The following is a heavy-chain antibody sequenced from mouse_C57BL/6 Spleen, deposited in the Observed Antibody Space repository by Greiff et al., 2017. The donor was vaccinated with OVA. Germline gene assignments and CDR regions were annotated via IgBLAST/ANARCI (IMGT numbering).Heavy chain of an antibody. CDR3: AKRGIYYEYDEWYFDV. CDR1: GYTFTSYW. CDR2: IDPSDSYT. D-gene: IGHD2-4*01. J-gene: IGHJ1*03. Sequence: QVQLQQPGAELVMPGASVKLSCKASGYTFTSYWMHWVKQRPGQGLEWIGEIDPSDSYTNYNQKFKGKSTLTVDKSSSTAYMQLSSLTTEDSAVYYCAKRGIYYEYDEWYFDVWGTGTTVTVSS. V-gene: IGHV1-69*01.